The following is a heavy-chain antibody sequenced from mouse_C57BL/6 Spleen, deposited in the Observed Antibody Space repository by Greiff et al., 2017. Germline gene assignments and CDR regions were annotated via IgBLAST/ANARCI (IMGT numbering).Heavy chain of an antibody. CDR2: IDPSDSDT. J-gene: IGHJ2*01. CDR3: ARKIGYSNYRDY. V-gene: IGHV1-52*01. CDR1: GYTFTSYW. D-gene: IGHD2-5*01. Sequence: VQLQQPGAELVRPGSSVKLSCKASGYTFTSYWMHWVKQRPIQGLEWIGNIDPSDSDTHYNQKFKDKATLTVDKSSSTAYMQLSSLTSEDSAVYDCARKIGYSNYRDYWGQGTTLTVSS.